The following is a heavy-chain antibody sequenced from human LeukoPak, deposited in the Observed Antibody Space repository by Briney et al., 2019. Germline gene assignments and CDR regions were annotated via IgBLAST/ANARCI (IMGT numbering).Heavy chain of an antibody. CDR1: AFTLTTFA. CDR3: ARGLTIFGDVTVYYYYMDV. D-gene: IGHD3-3*01. J-gene: IGHJ6*03. CDR2: ISGRGDAT. V-gene: IGHV3-23*01. Sequence: GGSLRLSCAASAFTLTTFAMNWVRQAPGKGLEWVSSISGRGDATDYADSVKGRFTISRDSSKNTVSLQMDSLRAEDTAVYYCARGLTIFGDVTVYYYYMDVWGKGTPVTVSS.